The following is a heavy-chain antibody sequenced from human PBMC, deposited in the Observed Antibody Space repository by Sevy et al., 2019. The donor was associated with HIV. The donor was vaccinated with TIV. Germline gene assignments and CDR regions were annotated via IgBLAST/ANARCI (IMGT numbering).Heavy chain of an antibody. D-gene: IGHD3-10*01. Sequence: GGSLRLSCAASGFSFSSYPMNWVRQAPGKGLEWVSSISGSSNYIYYADSLRGRFTISRDNAKNSLYLQMNSLRAEDKAVYYCARPYGSGSWEAFDIWGQGTMVTVSS. J-gene: IGHJ3*02. CDR2: ISGSSNYI. CDR1: GFSFSSYP. V-gene: IGHV3-21*01. CDR3: ARPYGSGSWEAFDI.